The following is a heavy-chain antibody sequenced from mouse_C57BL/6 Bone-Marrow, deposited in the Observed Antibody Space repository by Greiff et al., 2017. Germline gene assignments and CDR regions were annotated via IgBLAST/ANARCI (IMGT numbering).Heavy chain of an antibody. J-gene: IGHJ2*01. CDR3: ARKVPLLRYFDY. CDR2: IDPSDSYT. V-gene: IGHV1-59*01. D-gene: IGHD1-2*01. Sequence: QVQLQQPGAELVRPGTSVKLSCKASGYTFTSYWMHWVKQRPGQGLEWIGVIDPSDSYTNYNQKFKGKATLTVDTSSSTAYMQLSSLTSEDSAVYYGARKVPLLRYFDYWGQGTTLTVSS. CDR1: GYTFTSYW.